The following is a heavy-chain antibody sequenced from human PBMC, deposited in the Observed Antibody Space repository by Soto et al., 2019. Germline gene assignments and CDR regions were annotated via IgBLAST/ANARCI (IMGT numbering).Heavy chain of an antibody. Sequence: QVQLVQSGTEVTKPGSSVKVSCKASGGTLSNNAISWVRQAHGQGLEWMGGIIPLSATTNYAQKFQGRVTITADRSTSTAYMELTSLTSEDTAVYYCARGFDDSGIVVVPAANPWYYGMDVWGHGTTVTVSS. J-gene: IGHJ6*02. V-gene: IGHV1-69*06. CDR3: ARGFDDSGIVVVPAANPWYYGMDV. CDR1: GGTLSNNA. D-gene: IGHD2-2*01. CDR2: IIPLSATT.